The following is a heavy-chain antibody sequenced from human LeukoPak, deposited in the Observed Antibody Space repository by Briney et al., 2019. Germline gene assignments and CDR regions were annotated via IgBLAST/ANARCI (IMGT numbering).Heavy chain of an antibody. CDR1: GFTFSSHG. CDR2: ISTSTTTI. D-gene: IGHD2-8*02. J-gene: IGHJ4*02. CDR3: ATYRQVLLPFES. Sequence: GGSLRLSCAASGFTFSSHGMNWVRQAPGKGLEWISYISTSTTTIYYANSVKGRFTISRDNAKKSLYLQMNSLRAEDTAIYYCATYRQVLLPFESWGQGTLVTVSS. V-gene: IGHV3-48*01.